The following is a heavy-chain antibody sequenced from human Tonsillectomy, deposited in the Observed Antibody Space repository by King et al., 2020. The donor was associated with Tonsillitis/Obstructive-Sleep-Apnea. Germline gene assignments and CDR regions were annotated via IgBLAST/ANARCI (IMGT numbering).Heavy chain of an antibody. CDR1: GGSISSGGYY. CDR2: IYYSGST. J-gene: IGHJ6*03. Sequence: VQLQESGPGLVKPSQTLSLTCTVSGGSISSGGYYWSWIRQHPGKGLEWIGYIYYSGSTYYNPSLKSRVTISVDTSKNQFSLKLSSVTAADTAVYYCASVTRDGSGSSPYYYYYYMDVWGKGTTVTVSS. V-gene: IGHV4-31*03. CDR3: ASVTRDGSGSSPYYYYYYMDV. D-gene: IGHD3-10*01.